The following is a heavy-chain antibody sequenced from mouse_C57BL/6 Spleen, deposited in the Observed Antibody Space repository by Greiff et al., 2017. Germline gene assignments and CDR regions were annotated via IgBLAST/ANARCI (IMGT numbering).Heavy chain of an antibody. Sequence: EVQVLESGEGLVKPGGSLKLSCAASGFTFSSYAMSWVRQTPEKRLEWVAYISSGGDYIYYADTVKGRFTISRDNARNTLYLQMSRLKSEGTAMYYGARDGTTVVARWYCDVWGTGTTVTVSS. CDR3: ARDGTTVVARWYCDV. V-gene: IGHV5S21*01. CDR1: GFTFSSYA. D-gene: IGHD1-1*01. CDR2: ISSGGDYI. J-gene: IGHJ1*03.